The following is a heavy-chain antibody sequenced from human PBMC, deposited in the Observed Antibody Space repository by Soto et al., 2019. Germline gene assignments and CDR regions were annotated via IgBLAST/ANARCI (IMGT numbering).Heavy chain of an antibody. CDR3: ARGSDYYDSSGFIGNP. J-gene: IGHJ5*02. CDR2: MNPNSGNT. CDR1: GYTFTSYD. D-gene: IGHD3-22*01. Sequence: GASVKVSCKASGYTFTSYDINWVRQATGQGLEWMGWMNPNSGNTGYAQKFQGRVTMTRNTSISTAYMELSSLRSEDTAVYYRARGSDYYDSSGFIGNPWGQGTLVTVSS. V-gene: IGHV1-8*01.